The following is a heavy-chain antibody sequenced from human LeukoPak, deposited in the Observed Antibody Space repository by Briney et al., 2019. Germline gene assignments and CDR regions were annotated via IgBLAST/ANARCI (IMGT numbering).Heavy chain of an antibody. D-gene: IGHD6-6*01. V-gene: IGHV4-34*01. Sequence: SETLSLTCAVYGGSLSHYYWSWIRQPPGKGLEWIGEINHSGSTNYNPSLKSRVTISVDTSKNQFSLKLSSVTAADTAVYYCARKWAYSSSLYDYWGQGTLVTVSS. CDR2: INHSGST. CDR1: GGSLSHYY. J-gene: IGHJ4*02. CDR3: ARKWAYSSSLYDY.